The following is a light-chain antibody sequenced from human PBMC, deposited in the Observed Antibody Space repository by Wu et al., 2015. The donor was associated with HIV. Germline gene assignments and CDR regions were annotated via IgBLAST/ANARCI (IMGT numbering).Light chain of an antibody. J-gene: IGKJ2*01. CDR1: QGIRND. Sequence: AIQMTQSPSSLSASVGDRVTITCRASQGIRNDLSWYQQKPRKAPNLLIYAASSLQSGVPSRFSGSGSGTEFTLTISSLQPEDFATYSCLQHLQLPYTFRPGVPSWRSN. V-gene: IGKV1-6*01. CDR3: LQHLQLPYT. CDR2: AAS.